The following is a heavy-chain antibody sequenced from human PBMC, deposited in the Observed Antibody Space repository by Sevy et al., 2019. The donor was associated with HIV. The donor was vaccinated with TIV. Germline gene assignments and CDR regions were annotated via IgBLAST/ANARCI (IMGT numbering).Heavy chain of an antibody. CDR3: AKHRNDYGDPYFDY. CDR2: ISYDGNKK. CDR1: GFTFRSYG. J-gene: IGHJ4*02. D-gene: IGHD4-17*01. Sequence: GGSLRLSCAASGFTFRSYGMHWVRQAPGKGLEWVAVISYDGNKKIYADSVKGRFTISRDNSKNTLYLQMNSLRAVDTAVYYCAKHRNDYGDPYFDYWGQGTLVTVSS. V-gene: IGHV3-30*18.